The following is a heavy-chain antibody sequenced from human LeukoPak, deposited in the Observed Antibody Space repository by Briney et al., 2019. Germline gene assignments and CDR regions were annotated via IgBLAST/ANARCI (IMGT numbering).Heavy chain of an antibody. D-gene: IGHD3-3*01. Sequence: GGSLRLSCETSGFIFSNCWMTWVRQAPGKGLEWVANIKTDASEKYYADSVKGRFTISRDNAKNSLYLQMNSLRAEDTAVYYCAREGYDFWSGYYTLSTYFDYWGQGTLVTVSS. CDR3: AREGYDFWSGYYTLSTYFDY. V-gene: IGHV3-7*01. CDR1: GFIFSNCW. CDR2: IKTDASEK. J-gene: IGHJ4*02.